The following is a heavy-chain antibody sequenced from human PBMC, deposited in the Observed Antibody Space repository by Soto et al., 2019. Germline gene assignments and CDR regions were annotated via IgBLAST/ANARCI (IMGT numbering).Heavy chain of an antibody. D-gene: IGHD6-6*01. Sequence: SETLSLTCTVSGGSISSSSYYWGWIRQPPGKGLEWIGSIYYSGSTYYNPSLKSRVTISVDTSKNQFSLKLSSVTAADTAVYYCARQGSEQLVRDAFDIWGQGTMVTVSS. CDR3: ARQGSEQLVRDAFDI. CDR2: IYYSGST. V-gene: IGHV4-39*01. CDR1: GGSISSSSYY. J-gene: IGHJ3*02.